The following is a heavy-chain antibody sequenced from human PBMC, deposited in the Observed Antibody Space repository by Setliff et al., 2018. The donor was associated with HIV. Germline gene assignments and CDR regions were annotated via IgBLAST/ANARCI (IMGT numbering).Heavy chain of an antibody. CDR1: GGSISSYY. D-gene: IGHD3-10*02. V-gene: IGHV4-59*01. J-gene: IGHJ6*03. CDR3: ARGHMLITYYYYYYMDV. CDR2: IYYSGST. Sequence: SETLSLTCTVSGGSISSYYWSWIRQPPGKGLELIGYIYYSGSTNYNPSLKSRVTISVDTSKNQFSLKLSSVTAADTAVYYCARGHMLITYYYYYYMDVWGKGTTVTVSS.